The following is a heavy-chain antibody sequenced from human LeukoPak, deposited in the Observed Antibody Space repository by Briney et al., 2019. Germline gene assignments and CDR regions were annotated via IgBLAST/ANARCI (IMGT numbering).Heavy chain of an antibody. J-gene: IGHJ4*02. V-gene: IGHV3-23*01. CDR2: ISGNGGDT. CDR1: GFTFSNYG. Sequence: GGSLRLSCAASGFTFSNYGLSWVRQAPGKGLEWVSAISGNGGDTHYADPVKGRFTISRDNSKNTLYLQMNSLRAEDTAVYYCAKRPGSSWYGPFDFWGQGTLLTVSS. CDR3: AKRPGSSWYGPFDF. D-gene: IGHD6-13*01.